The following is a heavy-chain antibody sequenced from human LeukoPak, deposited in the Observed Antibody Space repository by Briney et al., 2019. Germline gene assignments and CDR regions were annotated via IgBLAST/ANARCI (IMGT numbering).Heavy chain of an antibody. J-gene: IGHJ5*02. D-gene: IGHD6-13*01. V-gene: IGHV4-39*01. CDR3: ARVSSWYSGQYNWFDP. Sequence: SETLSLTCTVSGGSITTSSYYWGWIRQPPGKGLEWIGSIYYSGSTYYNPSLQSRVTISVDTSKNQFSLKLSSVTAADTAVYYCARVSSWYSGQYNWFDPWGQGTLVTVSS. CDR2: IYYSGST. CDR1: GGSITTSSYY.